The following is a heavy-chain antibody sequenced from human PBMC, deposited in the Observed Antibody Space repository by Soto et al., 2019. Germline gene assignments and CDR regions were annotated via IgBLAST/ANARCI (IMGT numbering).Heavy chain of an antibody. D-gene: IGHD5-18*01. CDR2: ISSDGSIK. Sequence: QAHLVESGGGVVQPGRSLRLSCAASGFTFSTAAMHWVRQAPGKGLEWVALISSDGSIKYYAGFVKGRFTISRDGSKNAVFLQMNSLKADDTAVYFCARARGFSYGSRFDSWGQGTLVTVSA. J-gene: IGHJ4*02. CDR1: GFTFSTAA. CDR3: ARARGFSYGSRFDS. V-gene: IGHV3-30-3*01.